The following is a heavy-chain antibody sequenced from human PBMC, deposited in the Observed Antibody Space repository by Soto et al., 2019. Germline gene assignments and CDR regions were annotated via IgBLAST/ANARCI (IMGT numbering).Heavy chain of an antibody. D-gene: IGHD3-10*01. CDR2: INPSGGST. Sequence: QVQLVQSGAEVKKPGASVKVSCKASGYTFTSYYMHWVRQAPGQGLEWMGIINPSGGSTSYAQKFQGRFTMTRDTSTSTAYMELSSLRSEDTAVYYCAREIEPSFPMVRGVIGAYDYWGQGTLVTVSS. J-gene: IGHJ4*02. CDR3: AREIEPSFPMVRGVIGAYDY. V-gene: IGHV1-46*01. CDR1: GYTFTSYY.